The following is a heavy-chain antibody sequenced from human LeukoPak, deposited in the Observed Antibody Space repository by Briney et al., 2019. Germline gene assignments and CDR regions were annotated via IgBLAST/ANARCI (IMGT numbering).Heavy chain of an antibody. D-gene: IGHD3-3*01. J-gene: IGHJ6*02. CDR1: GYTFTSDD. Sequence: GASVKVSCKASGYTFTSDDINWVRQATGQGLEWMGWMNPNSGNTGYAQKFQGRVTMTRNTSISTAYMELSSLRSEDTAVYYCARAKSLEWLSSYYYYGMDVWGQGTTVTVSS. CDR3: ARAKSLEWLSSYYYYGMDV. V-gene: IGHV1-8*01. CDR2: MNPNSGNT.